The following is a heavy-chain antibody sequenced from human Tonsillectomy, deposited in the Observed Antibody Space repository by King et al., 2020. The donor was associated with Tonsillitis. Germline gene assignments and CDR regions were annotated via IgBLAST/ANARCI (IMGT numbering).Heavy chain of an antibody. J-gene: IGHJ4*02. CDR2: INHSGST. Sequence: VQLQQWGEGLLKPSETLSLTCAVYGGSFSGYYWSWIRQPPGKGLEWIGEINHSGSTNYIPSLKSRVTISVDTSKNQFSLNLSSVTAADTAVYYCARGGLAAGYYFDYWGQGTRVTVSS. CDR1: GGSFSGYY. V-gene: IGHV4-34*01. CDR3: ARGGLAAGYYFDY. D-gene: IGHD6-25*01.